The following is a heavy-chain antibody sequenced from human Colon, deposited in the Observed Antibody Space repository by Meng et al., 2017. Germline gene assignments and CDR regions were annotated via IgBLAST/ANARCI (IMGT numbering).Heavy chain of an antibody. V-gene: IGHV4-4*02. CDR3: ASFPPPGKQWLVTDY. CDR2: IYHSGST. D-gene: IGHD6-19*01. J-gene: IGHJ4*02. Sequence: QVPLQGSGPGLVKPSGTLSPTCAVSGGSISSSNWWSWVRQPPGKGLEWIGEIYHSGSTNYNPSLKSRVTISVDKSKNQFSLKLSSVTAADTAVYYCASFPPPGKQWLVTDYWGQGTLVTVSS. CDR1: GGSISSSNW.